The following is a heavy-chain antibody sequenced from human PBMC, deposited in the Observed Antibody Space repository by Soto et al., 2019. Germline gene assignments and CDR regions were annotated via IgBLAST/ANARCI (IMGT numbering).Heavy chain of an antibody. J-gene: IGHJ5*02. Sequence: SVKVSCKASGGTFSSYTISWVRQAPGQGLEWMGRIIPILGIANYAQKFQGRVTITADKSTSTAYMELSSLRSEDTAVYYCARDPPRGVATDWFDPWGQGTLVTVSS. V-gene: IGHV1-69*04. CDR1: GGTFSSYT. CDR2: IIPILGIA. CDR3: ARDPPRGVATDWFDP. D-gene: IGHD5-12*01.